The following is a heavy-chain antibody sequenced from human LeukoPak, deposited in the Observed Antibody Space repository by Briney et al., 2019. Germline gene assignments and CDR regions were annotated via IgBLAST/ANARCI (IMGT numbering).Heavy chain of an antibody. CDR3: AKVAVDTAMPSDY. J-gene: IGHJ4*02. CDR2: ISYGGSNK. V-gene: IGHV3-30*18. D-gene: IGHD5-18*01. CDR1: GLTFSSYG. Sequence: GGSLRLSCAASGLTFSSYGMHWVRQAPGKGLEWVAVISYGGSNKYYADSVKGRFTISRDNSKNTLYLQMNSLRAEDTAVYYCAKVAVDTAMPSDYWGQRTLVTVSS.